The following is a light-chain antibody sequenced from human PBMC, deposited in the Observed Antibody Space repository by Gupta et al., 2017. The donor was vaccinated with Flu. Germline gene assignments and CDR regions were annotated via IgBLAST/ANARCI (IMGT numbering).Light chain of an antibody. V-gene: IGKV1-5*03. Sequence: DIQMTQSPSTLSAYVGDRVTITCRASQSLSSWLAWYQQKPGKAPNLLIYKASKVESGVPSRFSGSGSGTXFTLTIXSLQPDDFATYYCQQDASSSNTFGXGTKVEI. CDR3: QQDASSSNT. CDR2: KAS. J-gene: IGKJ4*01. CDR1: QSLSSW.